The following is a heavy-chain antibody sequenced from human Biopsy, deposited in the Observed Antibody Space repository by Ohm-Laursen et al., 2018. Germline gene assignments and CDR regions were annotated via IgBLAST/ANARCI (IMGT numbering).Heavy chain of an antibody. CDR3: ARDVEGFYSYAMDV. V-gene: IGHV3-11*01. CDR1: GLTFSDYY. CDR2: ITSGGSTT. Sequence: LSLTCAASGLTFSDYYMSWIRQAPGKGLEWVSYITSGGSTTDYADSVKGRFTISRDNAKSSLFLQMNSLRAEDTAVYYCARDVEGFYSYAMDVWGQGTTVTVSS. J-gene: IGHJ6*02. D-gene: IGHD5-24*01.